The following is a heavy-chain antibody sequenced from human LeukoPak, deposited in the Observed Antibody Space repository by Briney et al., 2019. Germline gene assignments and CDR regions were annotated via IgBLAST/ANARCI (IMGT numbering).Heavy chain of an antibody. CDR1: GYTFTGYY. Sequence: GASVKVSCTASGYTFTGYYMHWVRQAPGQGLEWMGWINPNSGGTNYAQKFQGRVTMTRDTSISTAYMELSRLRSDDTAVYYCARSMTTVTTSWFDPWGQGTLVTVSS. D-gene: IGHD4-11*01. CDR2: INPNSGGT. CDR3: ARSMTTVTTSWFDP. J-gene: IGHJ5*02. V-gene: IGHV1-2*02.